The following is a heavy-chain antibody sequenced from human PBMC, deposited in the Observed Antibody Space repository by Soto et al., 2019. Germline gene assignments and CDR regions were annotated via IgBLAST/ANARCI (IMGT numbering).Heavy chain of an antibody. Sequence: EVQLVESGGGVVRPGGSLRLSCAASGFTFDDYGMSWVRQAPGKGLEWVSGINWNGGSTGYADSVKGRFTISRDNAKNSLYLQMNSLRAEDTALYYCARLALMVRGVTPYYYYGMDVWGQGTTVTVS. CDR1: GFTFDDYG. CDR2: INWNGGST. J-gene: IGHJ6*02. CDR3: ARLALMVRGVTPYYYYGMDV. V-gene: IGHV3-20*04. D-gene: IGHD3-10*01.